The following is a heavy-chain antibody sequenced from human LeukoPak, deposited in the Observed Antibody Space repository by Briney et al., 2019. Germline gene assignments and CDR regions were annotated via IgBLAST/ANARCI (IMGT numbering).Heavy chain of an antibody. V-gene: IGHV4-59*01. D-gene: IGHD6-6*01. CDR3: ARAPMAARSPFDY. CDR1: GGSISSYY. J-gene: IGHJ4*02. Sequence: PSETLSLTCTVSGGSISSYYWSWIRQPAGKGLEWIGYIYYSGSTNYNPSLKSRVTISVDTSKNQFSLKLSSVTAADTAVYYCARAPMAARSPFDYWGQGTLVTVSS. CDR2: IYYSGST.